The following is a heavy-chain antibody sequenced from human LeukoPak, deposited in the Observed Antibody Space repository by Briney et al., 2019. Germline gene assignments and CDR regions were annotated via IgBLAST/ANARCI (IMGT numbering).Heavy chain of an antibody. J-gene: IGHJ4*02. CDR2: IIPILGIA. Sequence: SVKVSCKASGGTFSSYAISWVRQAPGQGLEWMGRIIPILGIANYAQKFQGRVTITADKSTSTAYMELSSLRSEDTAVYYCARAIIAVAGVFDYWGQGTLVTVSS. CDR3: ARAIIAVAGVFDY. CDR1: GGTFSSYA. D-gene: IGHD6-19*01. V-gene: IGHV1-69*04.